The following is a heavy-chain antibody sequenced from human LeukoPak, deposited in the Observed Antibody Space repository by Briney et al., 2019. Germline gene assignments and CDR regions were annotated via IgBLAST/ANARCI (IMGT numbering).Heavy chain of an antibody. J-gene: IGHJ4*02. Sequence: SETLSLTCTVSGGSISSGSYYWSWIRQPAGTGLEWIGHIYTSGSTNYNPSLKSRVTMSVDTSKNQFSLKLSSVTAADTAVYYCARTSREFDYWGQGTLVTVSS. CDR3: ARTSREFDY. V-gene: IGHV4-61*09. CDR2: IYTSGST. CDR1: GGSISSGSYY.